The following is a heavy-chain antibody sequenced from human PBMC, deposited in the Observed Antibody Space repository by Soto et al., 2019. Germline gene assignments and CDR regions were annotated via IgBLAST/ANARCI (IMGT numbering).Heavy chain of an antibody. CDR1: GFTFSSYG. D-gene: IGHD1-26*01. J-gene: IGHJ4*02. V-gene: IGHV3-30*18. CDR2: ISYDGSNK. Sequence: LSLTCAASGFTFSSYGMHWVRQAPGKGLEWVAVISYDGSNKYYADSVKGRFTISRDNSKNTLYLQMNSLRAEDTAVYYCAKENSGSYFDYWGQGTLVTVSS. CDR3: AKENSGSYFDY.